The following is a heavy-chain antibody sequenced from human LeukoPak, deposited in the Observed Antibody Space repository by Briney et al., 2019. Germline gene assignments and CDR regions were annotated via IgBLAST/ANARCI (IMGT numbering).Heavy chain of an antibody. J-gene: IGHJ4*02. V-gene: IGHV3-20*01. CDR3: ATSSGIAAPGDY. Sequence: GGSLRLSCAASGFTFVDYGMSWVRQAPGKGLEWVSGINWNGGSTGYADSVKGRFTISRDNAKNSLYLQMNSLRAEDTALYHCATSSGIAAPGDYWGQGTLVTVSS. D-gene: IGHD6-6*01. CDR2: INWNGGST. CDR1: GFTFVDYG.